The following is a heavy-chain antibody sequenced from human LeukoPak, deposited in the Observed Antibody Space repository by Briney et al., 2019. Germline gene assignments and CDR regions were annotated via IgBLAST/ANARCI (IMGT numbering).Heavy chain of an antibody. D-gene: IGHD5-18*01. CDR3: ARGSGYIYGYDY. CDR2: IYSGGST. CDR1: GFTVSSNY. Sequence: GGSLRHSCAASGFTVSSNYMSWVRQAPGKGLEWVSVIYSGGSTFYADSVKGRFTISRDNSKNTLYLQMNSLRAEDTAVYYCARGSGYIYGYDYWGQGTLVTVSS. J-gene: IGHJ4*02. V-gene: IGHV3-53*01.